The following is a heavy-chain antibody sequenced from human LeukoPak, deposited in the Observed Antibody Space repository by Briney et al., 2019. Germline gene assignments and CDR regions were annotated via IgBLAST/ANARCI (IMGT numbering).Heavy chain of an antibody. V-gene: IGHV3-74*01. J-gene: IGHJ3*01. CDR2: IDNDGSGT. CDR3: ARGGPDHAFDV. CDR1: GFTFRSYW. D-gene: IGHD1-14*01. Sequence: GGSLRLSCAAFGFTFRSYWMYWVRQVPGKGLEYVSRIDNDGSGTTYAGSVKGRFTISRDNGNNGVFLQMNSLRAEDTAMYYCARGGPDHAFDVWGQGTMVTVSS.